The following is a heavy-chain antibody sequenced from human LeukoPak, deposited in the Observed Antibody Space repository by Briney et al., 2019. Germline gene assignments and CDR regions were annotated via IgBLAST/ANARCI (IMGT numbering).Heavy chain of an antibody. CDR2: IYSGGTA. CDR1: GFTVSSNN. J-gene: IGHJ4*02. D-gene: IGHD6-19*01. CDR3: ARGSSLAAVARGFDY. Sequence: GGSLRLPCAASGFTVSSNNMGWVRQAPGKGLDWVSVIYSGGTAYYADSVKGRFTISRDSSKNILHLQMDSLTVDDTALYYCARGSSLAAVARGFDYWGQGTLVTVSS. V-gene: IGHV3-66*02.